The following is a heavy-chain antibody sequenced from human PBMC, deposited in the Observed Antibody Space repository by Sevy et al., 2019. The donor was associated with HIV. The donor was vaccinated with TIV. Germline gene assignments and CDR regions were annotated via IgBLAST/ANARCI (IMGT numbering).Heavy chain of an antibody. CDR2: IKQDGSEK. Sequence: GGSLRLSCAASGFTFSSYWMSWVRQAPGKGLEWVANIKQDGSEKYYVDSVKGRFTISRDNAKNSLYLQMNSLRAEDTAVYYCARVWGGIAAAPFHYWGQGTLVTVSS. V-gene: IGHV3-7*01. CDR3: ARVWGGIAAAPFHY. D-gene: IGHD6-13*01. CDR1: GFTFSSYW. J-gene: IGHJ4*02.